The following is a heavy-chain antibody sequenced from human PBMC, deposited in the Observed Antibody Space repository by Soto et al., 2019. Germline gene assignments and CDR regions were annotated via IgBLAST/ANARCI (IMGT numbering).Heavy chain of an antibody. J-gene: IGHJ4*02. CDR2: ISAYNGNT. CDR1: GYTFTSYG. CDR3: ARPEGYFDWLLPLY. D-gene: IGHD3-9*01. Sequence: ASVKVSCKASGYTFTSYGISWVRQAPGQGLEWMGWISAYNGNTNYAQKLQGRVTMTTDTSTSTAYMELRSLRSDDTAVYYCARPEGYFDWLLPLYWGQGTLVTVSS. V-gene: IGHV1-18*01.